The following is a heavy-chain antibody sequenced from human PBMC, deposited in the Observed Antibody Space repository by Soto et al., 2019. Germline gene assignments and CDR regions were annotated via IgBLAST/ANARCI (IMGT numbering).Heavy chain of an antibody. Sequence: GASVKVSCKASGGTFSSYAISWVRQAPGQGLEWMGEIIPIFGTANYAQKFQGRVTITADESTSTAYMELSSLRSEDTAVYYCARGRHLRDFDYWGQGTLVTVSS. CDR2: IIPIFGTA. J-gene: IGHJ4*02. CDR1: GGTFSSYA. CDR3: ARGRHLRDFDY. V-gene: IGHV1-69*13.